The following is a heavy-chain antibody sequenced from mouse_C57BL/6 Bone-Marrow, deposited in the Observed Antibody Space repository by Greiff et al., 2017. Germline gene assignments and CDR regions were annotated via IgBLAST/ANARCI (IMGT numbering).Heavy chain of an antibody. Sequence: VQLKESGAELVRPGPSVKMSCKASGYTFTNYWIGWAKQRPGHGLEWIGDIYPGGGYTNYNEKFKGKATLTADKSSSTAYMQFSSLTSEDSAIYYCARDDGYSWFAYWGQGTLVTVSA. D-gene: IGHD2-3*01. CDR3: ARDDGYSWFAY. J-gene: IGHJ3*01. CDR1: GYTFTNYW. CDR2: IYPGGGYT. V-gene: IGHV1-63*01.